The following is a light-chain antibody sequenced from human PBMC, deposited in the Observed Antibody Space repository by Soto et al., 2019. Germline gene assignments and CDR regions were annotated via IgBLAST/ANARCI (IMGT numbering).Light chain of an antibody. CDR1: QSVSTY. Sequence: DIVLIQSPATLSLSAGERATLSCWASQSVSTYLAWYQQKPGQPPRLLIYDASNRATGIPARFSGSGSGTDFTLSISSLEPEDSAVYYCQQRGTWPLTFGGGTELEIK. CDR3: QQRGTWPLT. CDR2: DAS. V-gene: IGKV3-11*01. J-gene: IGKJ4*01.